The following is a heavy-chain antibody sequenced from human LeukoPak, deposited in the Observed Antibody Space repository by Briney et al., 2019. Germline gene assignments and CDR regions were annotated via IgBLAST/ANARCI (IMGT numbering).Heavy chain of an antibody. CDR3: ARGFSSSNAFDI. V-gene: IGHV4-34*01. Sequence: SETLSLTCAVYGGSFSGYYWSWIRQPPGKGLEWIGEINHSGSTNYNPSLQSRVTISVDTSKNQFSLKLSSVTAADTAVYYCARGFSSSNAFDIWGQGTMVTVSS. J-gene: IGHJ3*02. CDR2: INHSGST. D-gene: IGHD6-6*01. CDR1: GGSFSGYY.